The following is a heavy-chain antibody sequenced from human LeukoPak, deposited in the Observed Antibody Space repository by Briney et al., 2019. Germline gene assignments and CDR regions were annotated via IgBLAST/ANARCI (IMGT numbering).Heavy chain of an antibody. Sequence: GGSLRLSCAASGFTVSSNYMSWVRQAPGKGLEWVSVIYSGGSTYYADSVKGRFTISRDNSKNTLYLQMNSLRAEDTAVYYCARDSPCYYDSSGYWPCPLDYWGQGALVTVSS. J-gene: IGHJ4*02. CDR2: IYSGGST. CDR3: ARDSPCYYDSSGYWPCPLDY. V-gene: IGHV3-53*01. CDR1: GFTVSSNY. D-gene: IGHD3-22*01.